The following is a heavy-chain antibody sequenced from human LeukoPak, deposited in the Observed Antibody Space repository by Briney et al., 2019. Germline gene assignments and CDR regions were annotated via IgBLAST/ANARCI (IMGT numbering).Heavy chain of an antibody. CDR2: IWYVGSNK. V-gene: IGHV3-30*02. CDR1: GFTFSSYG. CDR3: AKDAIAVAAYYYMDV. J-gene: IGHJ6*03. Sequence: GGSLRLSCAASGFTFSSYGMHWVRQAPGKGLEWVAFIWYVGSNKYYAHSVKGRFTISRDNSKNTLYLQMNSLRDEDTAVYYCAKDAIAVAAYYYMDVWGKGTTVTVSS. D-gene: IGHD6-19*01.